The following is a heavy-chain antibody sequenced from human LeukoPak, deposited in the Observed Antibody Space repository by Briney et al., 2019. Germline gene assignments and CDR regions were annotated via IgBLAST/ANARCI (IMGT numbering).Heavy chain of an antibody. D-gene: IGHD1-26*01. V-gene: IGHV3-23*01. CDR2: ISGSGGST. J-gene: IGHJ4*02. Sequence: GGSLRLSCAASGFTFSSYAMSWVRQAPGKGLEWVSAISGSGGSTYYADSVKGRFTISRDNSKNTLYLQMNSLRAEDTAVYYCAKDRVGWELLLDALDYWGQGTLVTASS. CDR1: GFTFSSYA. CDR3: AKDRVGWELLLDALDY.